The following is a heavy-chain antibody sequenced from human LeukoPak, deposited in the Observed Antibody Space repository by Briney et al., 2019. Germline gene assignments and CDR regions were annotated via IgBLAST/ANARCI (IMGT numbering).Heavy chain of an antibody. V-gene: IGHV1-58*02. CDR2: IVVGSGNT. D-gene: IGHD3-22*01. CDR1: GFTFTSSA. Sequence: GASVKVSCKASGFTFTSSAMQWVRQARGQRLEWIGWIVVGSGNTNYAQKFQERGTITRDMSTSTAYIELSSLRSEDTAVYYCAAGELYDSSGYYNYWGQGTLVTVSS. CDR3: AAGELYDSSGYYNY. J-gene: IGHJ4*02.